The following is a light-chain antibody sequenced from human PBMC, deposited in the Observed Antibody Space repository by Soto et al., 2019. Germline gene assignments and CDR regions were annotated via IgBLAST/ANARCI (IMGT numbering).Light chain of an antibody. V-gene: IGKV1-5*03. CDR3: QQYNRYWT. Sequence: DIPMTQSPSTLSSSVGDRVTITCRASQSISSWLAWYQQKPGKAPKLLIYKASSLESGVPSRFSGSGSGTEFPLTISRLQADDFVSYYCQQYNRYWTFGQGTKVEIK. J-gene: IGKJ1*01. CDR1: QSISSW. CDR2: KAS.